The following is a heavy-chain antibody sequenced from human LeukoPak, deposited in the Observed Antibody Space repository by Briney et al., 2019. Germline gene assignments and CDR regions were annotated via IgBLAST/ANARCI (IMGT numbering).Heavy chain of an antibody. J-gene: IGHJ4*02. D-gene: IGHD4-17*01. CDR1: GFPFSSYA. CDR3: AKAGEAEIGYYFDS. V-gene: IGHV3-23*01. CDR2: ISFGGGGT. Sequence: GGSLRLSCVASGFPFSSYAMSWVRQTPRKGLEWVSSISFGGGGTYYADSVKGRFTVSRDNSKNTVSLQMNSLRAEDSAVYYCAKAGEAEIGYYFDSWGQGTLVTVSS.